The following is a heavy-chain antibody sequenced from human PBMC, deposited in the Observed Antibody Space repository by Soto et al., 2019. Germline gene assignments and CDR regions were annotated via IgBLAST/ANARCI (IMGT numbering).Heavy chain of an antibody. CDR3: ARAVAPYFGTWFDP. CDR2: ISHTGST. Sequence: SETLSLTCAVSGGSITSGNSYSWSWIRQPPGKGLEWIGSISHTGSTSHNPSLKSRLTMSVDKSKNQFSLRLSSVTAADMAVYYCARAVAPYFGTWFDPWGQGILVTVSS. V-gene: IGHV4-30-2*01. CDR1: GGSITSGNSYS. J-gene: IGHJ5*02. D-gene: IGHD3-10*01.